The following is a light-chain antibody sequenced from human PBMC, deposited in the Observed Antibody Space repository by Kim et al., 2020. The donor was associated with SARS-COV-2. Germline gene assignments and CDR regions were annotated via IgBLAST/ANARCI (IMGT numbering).Light chain of an antibody. V-gene: IGKV1-9*01. CDR3: QQLDSYPPA. CDR2: AAS. J-gene: IGKJ3*01. CDR1: QGISSY. Sequence: AAVGDRVTITGRASQGISSYLAWYQQKPGKAPKLLIYAASTLQSGVPSRFSGSGSGTEFTLTISSLQPEDFATFYCQQLDSYPPAFGPGTKVDIK.